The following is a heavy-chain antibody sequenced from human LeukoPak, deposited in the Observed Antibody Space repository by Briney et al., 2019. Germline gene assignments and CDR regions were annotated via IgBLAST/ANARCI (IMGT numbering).Heavy chain of an antibody. CDR1: GYTFTGYY. V-gene: IGHV1-2*02. J-gene: IGHJ4*02. CDR3: ARVLGVGNWNDVDYFDY. Sequence: ASVKVSCKASGYTFTGYYMHWVRQAPGQGLEWMGWINPNSGGTNYAQKFQGRVTMTRDTSISTAYMELSRLRSDDTAVYYCARVLGVGNWNDVDYFDYWGQGTLVTVSS. D-gene: IGHD1-1*01. CDR2: INPNSGGT.